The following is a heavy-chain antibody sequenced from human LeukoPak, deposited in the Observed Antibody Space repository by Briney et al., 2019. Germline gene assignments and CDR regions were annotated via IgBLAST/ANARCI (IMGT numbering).Heavy chain of an antibody. CDR2: MNPNSGNT. D-gene: IGHD3-9*01. CDR1: IYTFTSYD. Sequence: ASLKVSFKASIYTFTSYDINWVRQATGQGLEWMGWMNPNSGNTGYAQKFQGRVTMTRNTSISTAYMELSSLRSEDTAVYYCARGEQRRRNDVLTGYRLGYWGQGTLVTVSS. J-gene: IGHJ4*02. CDR3: ARGEQRRRNDVLTGYRLGY. V-gene: IGHV1-8*01.